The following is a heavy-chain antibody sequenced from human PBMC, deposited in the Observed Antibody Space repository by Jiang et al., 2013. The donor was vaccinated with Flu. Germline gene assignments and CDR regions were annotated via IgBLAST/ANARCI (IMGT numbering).Heavy chain of an antibody. J-gene: IGHJ4*02. CDR3: ARDLYSSSWYAGVY. Sequence: TFTSYGISWVRQAPGQGLEWMGWISAYNGNTNYAQKLQGRVTMTTDTSTSTAYMELRSLRSDDTAVYYCARDLYSSSWYAGVYWGQGTLVTVSS. D-gene: IGHD6-13*01. V-gene: IGHV1-18*01. CDR2: ISAYNGNT. CDR1: TFTSYG.